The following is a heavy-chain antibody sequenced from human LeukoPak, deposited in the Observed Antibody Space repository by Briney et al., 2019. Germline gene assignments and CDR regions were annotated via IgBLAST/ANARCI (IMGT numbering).Heavy chain of an antibody. Sequence: PSETLSLTCTVSGGSISSYYWSWIRQPPGKGLERIGDIYYNGSTNYNPSLKSRVTISVDTSKNQFSLKLRSVTAADTAEYFCARGLDYDILTGLIWFDPWGQGTLVTVSS. V-gene: IGHV4-59*01. CDR1: GGSISSYY. CDR3: ARGLDYDILTGLIWFDP. D-gene: IGHD3-9*01. J-gene: IGHJ5*02. CDR2: IYYNGST.